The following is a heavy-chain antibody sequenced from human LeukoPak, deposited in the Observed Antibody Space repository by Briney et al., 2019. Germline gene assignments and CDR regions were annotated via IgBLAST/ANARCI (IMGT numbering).Heavy chain of an antibody. CDR2: IIPIFGTA. V-gene: IGHV1-69*06. Sequence: SVKVSCKASGGTFSSYAISWVRQAPGQGLEWMGRIIPIFGTANYAQKFQGRVTITADKSTSTAYMELSSLRSEDTAVYYCARDLEVGPVLGDYAPFDYWGQGTLVTVSS. CDR1: GGTFSSYA. CDR3: ARDLEVGPVLGDYAPFDY. J-gene: IGHJ4*02. D-gene: IGHD4-17*01.